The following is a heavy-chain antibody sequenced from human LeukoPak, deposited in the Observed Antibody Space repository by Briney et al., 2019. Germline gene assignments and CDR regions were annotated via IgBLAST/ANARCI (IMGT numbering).Heavy chain of an antibody. J-gene: IGHJ4*02. CDR3: ARDNWNDEAYFDY. D-gene: IGHD1-20*01. CDR1: GFTFSSYS. V-gene: IGHV3-48*02. CDR2: IDTTSSTI. Sequence: PGGSLRLSCAASGFTFSSYSMNWVRQAPGKGLEWISCIDTTSSTIYYAHSVKGRFTISRDNAKNSLYLQMNSLRDDDTAVYFCARDNWNDEAYFDYWGQGTLVTVSS.